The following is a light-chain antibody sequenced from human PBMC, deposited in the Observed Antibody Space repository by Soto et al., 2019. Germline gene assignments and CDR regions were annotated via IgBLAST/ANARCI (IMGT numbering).Light chain of an antibody. CDR2: GIS. V-gene: IGKV3-20*01. Sequence: EIVLTQSPGTLSLSPGERATLSCKTSQSVADNELGWYQQKPGQSPRLLIYGISSRATGIPDRFSGSGSGTDFTITISRLEPEDCAVYYCQQYDSLITFGGGTRVEI. CDR1: QSVADNE. CDR3: QQYDSLIT. J-gene: IGKJ4*01.